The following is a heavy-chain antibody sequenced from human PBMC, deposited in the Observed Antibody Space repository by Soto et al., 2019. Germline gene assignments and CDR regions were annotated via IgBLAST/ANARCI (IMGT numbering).Heavy chain of an antibody. V-gene: IGHV2-5*02. CDR2: IYWDDDK. Sequence: SGPTLVNPTQTLTLTCTFSGSSLSTSQVGVGWIRQPPGKALEWLAVIYWDDDKRYNPSLKSRLTITKDTSINQVVLTMTNMDPVDTATYYCAYRIWYSSNWNSAWFDPWGQGTLVTVSS. D-gene: IGHD1-7*01. CDR1: GSSLSTSQVG. CDR3: AYRIWYSSNWNSAWFDP. J-gene: IGHJ5*02.